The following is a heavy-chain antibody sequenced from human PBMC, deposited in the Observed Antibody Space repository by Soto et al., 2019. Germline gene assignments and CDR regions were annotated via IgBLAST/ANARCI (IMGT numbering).Heavy chain of an antibody. CDR1: GGSVSSNSYS. D-gene: IGHD3-10*01. CDR3: ASRKSSPYFDY. V-gene: IGHV4-39*07. Sequence: SETLSLTCTVSGGSVSSNSYSWGWIRQSPGKGLEWIGTIYSTENTYYHPSLLSRVTISVDTSKNQFSLKLSSVTAADTAVYYCASRKSSPYFDYWGQGTLVTVSS. CDR2: IYSTENT. J-gene: IGHJ4*02.